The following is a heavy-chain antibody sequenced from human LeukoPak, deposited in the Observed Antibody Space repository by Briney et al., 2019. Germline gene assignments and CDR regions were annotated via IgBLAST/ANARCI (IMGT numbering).Heavy chain of an antibody. CDR2: IWYDGSNK. J-gene: IGHJ4*02. Sequence: PGGSLRLSCAASGFTFSSYGMHWVRQAPGKGLEGVAVIWYDGSNKYYADSVKGRFTISRDNSKNTLYLQMNSLRAEDTAVYYCARDSSDSSGYFDYWGQGTLVTVSS. CDR1: GFTFSSYG. D-gene: IGHD3-22*01. V-gene: IGHV3-33*01. CDR3: ARDSSDSSGYFDY.